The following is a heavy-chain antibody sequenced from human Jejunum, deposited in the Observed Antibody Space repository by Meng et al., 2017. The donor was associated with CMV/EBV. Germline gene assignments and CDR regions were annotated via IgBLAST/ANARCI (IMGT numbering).Heavy chain of an antibody. CDR2: IYYSGST. D-gene: IGHD4-17*01. J-gene: IGHJ5*02. V-gene: IGHV4-61*01. Sequence: LPCTVSGGSGSRGSYYWSWIRQPPGKGLEWIGYIYYSGSTNYNPSLKSRVTISVDTSKNQFSLKLSSVTAADTAVYYCARVDYGGFDPWGQGTLVTVSS. CDR1: GGSGSRGSYY. CDR3: ARVDYGGFDP.